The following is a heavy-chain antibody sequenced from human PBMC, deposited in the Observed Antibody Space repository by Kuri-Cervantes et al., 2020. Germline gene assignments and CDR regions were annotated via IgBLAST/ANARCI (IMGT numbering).Heavy chain of an antibody. J-gene: IGHJ4*02. Sequence: GESLKISCAASGFTFSSNWMTWVRQVPGKGLEWVANIKQGGSEQNYVDSVKGRFTISRDNSKNTLYLQMNSLRAEDTAVYYCTYGSGSYYKTPFDYWGQGTLVTVSS. CDR1: GFTFSSNW. D-gene: IGHD3-10*01. CDR2: IKQGGSEQ. V-gene: IGHV3-7*01. CDR3: TYGSGSYYKTPFDY.